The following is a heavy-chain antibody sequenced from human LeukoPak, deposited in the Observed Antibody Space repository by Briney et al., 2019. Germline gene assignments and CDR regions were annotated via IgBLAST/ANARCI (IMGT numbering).Heavy chain of an antibody. CDR2: ISYDGTNK. Sequence: GRSLRLSCAASGFTFSSYGMHWVRQAPGKGLEWVAVISYDGTNKYYADSVKGRFTISRDNSKNTLYLQMNSLRAEDTAVYYCARGGDTREVLGYWGQGTLVTVSS. D-gene: IGHD5-18*01. CDR3: ARGGDTREVLGY. J-gene: IGHJ4*02. V-gene: IGHV3-30*03. CDR1: GFTFSSYG.